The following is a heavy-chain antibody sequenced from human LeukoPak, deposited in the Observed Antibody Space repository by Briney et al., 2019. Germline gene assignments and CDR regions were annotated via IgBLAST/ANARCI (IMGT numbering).Heavy chain of an antibody. D-gene: IGHD4-17*01. V-gene: IGHV1-69-2*01. CDR2: VDPEDGET. CDR1: GYTFTDYY. J-gene: IGHJ4*02. CDR3: ATHSTVTTYYFDY. Sequence: ASVKVSCKVSGYTFTDYYMHWVQQAPGKGLEWMGLVDPEDGETIYAEKFQGRVTITADTSTDTAYMELSSLRSEDTAVYYCATHSTVTTYYFDYWGQGTLVTVSA.